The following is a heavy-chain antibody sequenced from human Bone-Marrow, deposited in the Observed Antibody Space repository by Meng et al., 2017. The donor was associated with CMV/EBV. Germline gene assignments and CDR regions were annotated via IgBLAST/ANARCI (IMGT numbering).Heavy chain of an antibody. CDR3: TTEGLYNWNEGAFDY. CDR1: GFTFSNAW. Sequence: GGSLRLSCVAAGFTFSNAWMSWVRQAPGKGLEWVGRIKSKTDGGTTDYAAPVKGRFTISRDDSKNTLYLQMNSLKTEDTAVYYCTTEGLYNWNEGAFDYWGQGTRVTVSS. J-gene: IGHJ4*02. D-gene: IGHD1-20*01. V-gene: IGHV3-15*01. CDR2: IKSKTDGGTT.